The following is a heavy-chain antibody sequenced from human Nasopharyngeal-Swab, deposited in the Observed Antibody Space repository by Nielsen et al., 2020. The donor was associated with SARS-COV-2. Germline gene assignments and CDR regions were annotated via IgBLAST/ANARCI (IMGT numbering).Heavy chain of an antibody. D-gene: IGHD3-22*01. J-gene: IGHJ4*02. V-gene: IGHV5-10-1*01. CDR2: IDPSDSYT. CDR1: GYSFTSYW. CDR3: ARSYYYDSSGYYFDY. Sequence: GESLKISCKGSGYSFTSYWISWVRQMPGKGLEWMGRIDPSDSYTNYSSSFQGHVTTSADKSISTAYLQWSSLKASDTAMYYCARSYYYDSSGYYFDYWGQGTLVTVSS.